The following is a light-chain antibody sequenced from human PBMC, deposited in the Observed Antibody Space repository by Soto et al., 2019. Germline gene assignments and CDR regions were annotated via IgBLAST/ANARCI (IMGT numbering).Light chain of an antibody. CDR2: GAS. V-gene: IGKV3-15*01. J-gene: IGKJ3*01. CDR1: QSVTNSY. Sequence: VLAQCPDTLSLSLGRTATLACRASQSVTNSYLAWYQQKPGQAPRLLIYGASTRVSFLPAGFSGSGSAVSLTLLIRSLESEYFAVYYCQQYNTWRDVGRGTKVDIK. CDR3: QQYNTWRD.